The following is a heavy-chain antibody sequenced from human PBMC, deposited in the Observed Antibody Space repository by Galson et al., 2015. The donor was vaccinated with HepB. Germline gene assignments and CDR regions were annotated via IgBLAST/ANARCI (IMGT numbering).Heavy chain of an antibody. D-gene: IGHD3-22*01. CDR3: AREYYYDSSGYYLTPYYYYGMDV. V-gene: IGHV3-30-3*01. Sequence: SLRLSCAASGFTFSSYAMHWVRQAPGKGLEWVAVTSYDGSNKYYADPVKGRFTISRDNSKNTLYLQMNSLRAEDTAVYYCAREYYYDSSGYYLTPYYYYGMDVWGQGTTVTVSS. CDR1: GFTFSSYA. CDR2: TSYDGSNK. J-gene: IGHJ6*02.